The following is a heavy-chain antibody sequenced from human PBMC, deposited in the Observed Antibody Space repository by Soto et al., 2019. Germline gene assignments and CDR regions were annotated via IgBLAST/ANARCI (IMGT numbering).Heavy chain of an antibody. J-gene: IGHJ6*03. CDR2: ISWNSGSI. Sequence: GGSLRLSCAASGFTFDDYAMHWVRQAPGKGLEWVSGISWNSGSIGYADSVKGRFTISRDNAKNSLYLQMNSLRAEDTALYYCAKGPDPPSTTPHMDVWGKGTTVTVSS. V-gene: IGHV3-9*01. CDR1: GFTFDDYA. CDR3: AKGPDPPSTTPHMDV. D-gene: IGHD4-17*01.